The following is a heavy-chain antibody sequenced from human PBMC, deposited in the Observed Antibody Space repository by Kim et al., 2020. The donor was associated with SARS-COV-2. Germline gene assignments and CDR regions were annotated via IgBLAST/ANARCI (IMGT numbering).Heavy chain of an antibody. CDR3: ATQAAAGVGGEFDY. V-gene: IGHV3-23*01. Sequence: ADSVKGRLTISRDNSKNTLYLQMNSLRAEDTAVYYWATQAAAGVGGEFDYWGQGTLVTVSS. J-gene: IGHJ4*02. D-gene: IGHD6-13*01.